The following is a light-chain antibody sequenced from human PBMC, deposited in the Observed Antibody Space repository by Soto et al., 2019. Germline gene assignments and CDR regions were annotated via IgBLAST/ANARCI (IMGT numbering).Light chain of an antibody. CDR3: SSYTSSSTRV. J-gene: IGLJ1*01. Sequence: QSVLTQPASVSGSPGQAITISCTGTSSDVGGYNYVSWYQQHPGKAPKLMIYEVSNRPSRVSNRSSGSKSGNTASLTISGLQAEHEPDSYCSSYTSSSTRVFGPGTKGTVL. V-gene: IGLV2-14*01. CDR1: SSDVGGYNY. CDR2: EVS.